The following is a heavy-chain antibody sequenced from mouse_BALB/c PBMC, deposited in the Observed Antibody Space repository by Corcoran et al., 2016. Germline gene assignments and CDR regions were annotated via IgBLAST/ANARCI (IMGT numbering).Heavy chain of an antibody. V-gene: IGHV1-26*01. CDR2: INPYNGAT. J-gene: IGHJ2*01. CDR1: GYSFTGYY. CDR3: ARSDAGTGFDY. Sequence: EVQLQQSGPELVKPGASVKISCKASGYSFTGYYMHWVKQSHVKSLEWIGRINPYNGATSYNQNFKDKASLTVDKPSSTAYMELHSLTSEDSAVYYCARSDAGTGFDYWGQGTTLTVSS. D-gene: IGHD4-1*01.